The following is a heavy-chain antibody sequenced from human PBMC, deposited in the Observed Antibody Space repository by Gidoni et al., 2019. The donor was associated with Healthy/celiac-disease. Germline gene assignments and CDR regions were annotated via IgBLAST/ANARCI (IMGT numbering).Heavy chain of an antibody. CDR1: GFTFSSYG. V-gene: IGHV3-30*18. CDR2: ISYDGSNK. D-gene: IGHD3-10*01. J-gene: IGHJ6*02. CDR3: AKRGITMVRGVAYYYYGMDV. Sequence: QVQLVESGGGVVQPGRSLRLSCAASGFTFSSYGMHWVRQAPGKGLEWVAVISYDGSNKYYADSVKGRFTISRDNSKNTLYLQMNSLRAEDTAVYYCAKRGITMVRGVAYYYYGMDVWGQGTTVTVSS.